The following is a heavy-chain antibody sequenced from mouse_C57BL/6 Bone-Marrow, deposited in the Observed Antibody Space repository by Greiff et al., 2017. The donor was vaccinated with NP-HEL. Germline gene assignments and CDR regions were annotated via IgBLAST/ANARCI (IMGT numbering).Heavy chain of an antibody. J-gene: IGHJ3*01. CDR2: IDPSDSET. D-gene: IGHD1-1*01. V-gene: IGHV1-52*01. CDR1: GYTFTSYW. CDR3: TRNGYFGRIAWFSD. Sequence: QVQLQQPGAELVRPGSSVKMSCKASGYTFTSYWMHWVKQRPIQGLEWIGNIDPSDSETHYNQKFKDKATLTVDKSSSTAYMQLSRLTSEYSAVYCCTRNGYFGRIAWFSDWGQGILVTVSA.